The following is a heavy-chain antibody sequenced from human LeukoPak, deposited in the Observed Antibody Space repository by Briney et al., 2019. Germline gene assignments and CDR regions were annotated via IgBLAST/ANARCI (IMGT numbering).Heavy chain of an antibody. Sequence: PSETLSLTCTVSGGSISSYYWSWSRQPPGKGLEWIGDIYYSGGTNYNPSLKSRVTISVDTSKNQFSLKLSSVTAADTAVYYCARSHYDFWSGHPFDYWGQGTLVTVSS. V-gene: IGHV4-59*01. CDR2: IYYSGGT. J-gene: IGHJ4*02. CDR1: GGSISSYY. CDR3: ARSHYDFWSGHPFDY. D-gene: IGHD3-3*01.